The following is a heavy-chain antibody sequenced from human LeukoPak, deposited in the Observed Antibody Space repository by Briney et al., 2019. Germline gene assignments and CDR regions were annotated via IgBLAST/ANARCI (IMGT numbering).Heavy chain of an antibody. CDR3: ARGRGWIDP. CDR1: GYTFTNNW. D-gene: IGHD5-24*01. Sequence: GGSLRLSCEASGYTFTNNWITWFRQAPGKGLEWVANVNEDGSEQNYLDSVKGRFTISRDNAKNSVYLQMNNLRVEGTAVYYCARGRGWIDPWGQGTLVTVSS. J-gene: IGHJ5*02. CDR2: VNEDGSEQ. V-gene: IGHV3-7*01.